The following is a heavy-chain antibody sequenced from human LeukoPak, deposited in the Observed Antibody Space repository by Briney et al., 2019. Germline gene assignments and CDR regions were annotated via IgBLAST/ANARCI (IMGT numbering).Heavy chain of an antibody. J-gene: IGHJ3*02. CDR3: ARGTRALWNGDVFDI. D-gene: IGHD1-1*01. V-gene: IGHV6-1*01. Sequence: SQTPSLTCGISGDSVSSNSAAWNWIRQSPSRGLEWLGRTYYRSKWNTQYAVSVKSRISINPDTSKNQFSLQLNSVTPEDTAVYYCARGTRALWNGDVFDIWGQGTMVTVSS. CDR2: TYYRSKWNT. CDR1: GDSVSSNSAA.